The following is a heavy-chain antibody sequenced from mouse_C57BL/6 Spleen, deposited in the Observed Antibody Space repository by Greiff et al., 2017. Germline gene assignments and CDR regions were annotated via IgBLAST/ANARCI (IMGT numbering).Heavy chain of an antibody. CDR2: ISGGGGNT. J-gene: IGHJ4*01. V-gene: IGHV5-9*01. Sequence: EVMLVESGGGLVKPGGSLKLSCAASGFTFSSYTMSWVRQTPEKRLEWVATISGGGGNTYYPDSVKGRFTLSRDNAKNTLYLQMSSRRSEDTALYYCARHGDYYGRRYAMDYWGQGTSVTVSS. CDR1: GFTFSSYT. CDR3: ARHGDYYGRRYAMDY. D-gene: IGHD1-1*01.